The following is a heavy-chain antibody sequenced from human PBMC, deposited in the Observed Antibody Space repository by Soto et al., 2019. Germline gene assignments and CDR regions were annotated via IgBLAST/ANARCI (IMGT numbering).Heavy chain of an antibody. Sequence: EVQLVESGGGLVQPGGSLRLSCAASGFTFSSYAMHWVRQAPGKGLEYVSAISSNGGSTYYANSVKGRFTISRDNSKNTLYLQMGSLRAEDMAVYYCARGYDGSGKTGRGYFDLWGRGTLVTVSS. CDR2: ISSNGGST. V-gene: IGHV3-64*01. CDR1: GFTFSSYA. J-gene: IGHJ2*01. D-gene: IGHD3-10*01. CDR3: ARGYDGSGKTGRGYFDL.